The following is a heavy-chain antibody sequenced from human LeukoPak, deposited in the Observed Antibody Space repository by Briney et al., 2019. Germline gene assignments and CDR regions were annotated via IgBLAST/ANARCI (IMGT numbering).Heavy chain of an antibody. CDR3: ATGTPHGYYFDY. CDR2: FDPEDGET. D-gene: IGHD6-25*01. J-gene: IGHJ4*02. V-gene: IGHV1-24*01. Sequence: ASVTVSCKVSGYTLTELSMHWVRQAPGKGPEWMGGFDPEDGETIYAQKFQGRVTMTEDTSTDTAYMELSSLRSEDTAVYYCATGTPHGYYFDYWGQGTLVTVSS. CDR1: GYTLTELS.